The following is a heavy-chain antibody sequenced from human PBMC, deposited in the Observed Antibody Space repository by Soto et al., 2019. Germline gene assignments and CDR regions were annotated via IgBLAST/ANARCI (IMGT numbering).Heavy chain of an antibody. D-gene: IGHD2-15*01. Sequence: PSETLSLTCTVSGGSISDYFWSWMRQTPGKGLEWIGYVHYSGRTNYNPSLESRVTMSVDTAKNQFSLRLVSVTAEDTAVYYCAKYYSGGFHFDSWGQGTLVTVSS. CDR2: VHYSGRT. CDR1: GGSISDYF. V-gene: IGHV4-59*08. CDR3: AKYYSGGFHFDS. J-gene: IGHJ4*02.